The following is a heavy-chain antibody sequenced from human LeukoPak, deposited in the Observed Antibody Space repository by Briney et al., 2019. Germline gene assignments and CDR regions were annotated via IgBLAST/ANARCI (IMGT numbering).Heavy chain of an antibody. J-gene: IGHJ6*04. CDR1: GYSISSGYC. CDR2: IYHSGST. CDR3: ARRSPSDV. Sequence: KPPETLSLTCAVSGYSISSGYCWGWIRQPPGKGLEWIGSIYHSGSTYYNPSLKSRVTISVDTSKNQFSLKLSSVTAADTAVYYCARRSPSDVWGKGTTVTVSS. V-gene: IGHV4-38-2*01.